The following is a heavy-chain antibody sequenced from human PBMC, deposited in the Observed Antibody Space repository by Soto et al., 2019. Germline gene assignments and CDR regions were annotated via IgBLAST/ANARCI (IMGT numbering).Heavy chain of an antibody. CDR1: GFTFSDSW. Sequence: LRLSCTASGFTFSDSWMTWVRQAPGKGLEWVARIKPDESEKKYADSVKGRFSISRDNAKNSMYLQMDSLRGEDTAVYYCVRGGSNYDSWGQGTLVTVSS. V-gene: IGHV3-7*01. J-gene: IGHJ5*02. CDR2: IKPDESEK. D-gene: IGHD4-4*01. CDR3: VRGGSNYDS.